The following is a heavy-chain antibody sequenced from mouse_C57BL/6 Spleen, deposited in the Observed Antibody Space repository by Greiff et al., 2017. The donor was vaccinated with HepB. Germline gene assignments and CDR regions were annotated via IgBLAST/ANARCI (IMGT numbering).Heavy chain of an antibody. CDR3: ARDPWFAY. V-gene: IGHV1-85*01. J-gene: IGHJ3*01. CDR2: IYPRDGST. CDR1: GYTFTSYD. Sequence: LVESGPELVKPGASVKLSCKASGYTFTSYDINWVKQRPGQGLEWIGWIYPRDGSTKYNEKFKGKATLTVDTSSSTAYMELHSLTSEDSAVYFCARDPWFAYWGQGTLVTVSA.